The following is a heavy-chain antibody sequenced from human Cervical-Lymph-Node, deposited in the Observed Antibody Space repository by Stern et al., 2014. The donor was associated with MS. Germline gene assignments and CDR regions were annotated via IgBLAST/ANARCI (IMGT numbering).Heavy chain of an antibody. CDR3: ATSVQHQLIGGLGY. Sequence: QVQLVESGGGVVQPGRSLRLSCAASGFTFSSYAMHWVRQAPGKGLEWVAVISYDGSNKYYADSVKGRFTISRDNSKNTLYLQMNSLRAEDTAVYYCATSVQHQLIGGLGYWGQGTLVTVSS. CDR1: GFTFSSYA. CDR2: ISYDGSNK. V-gene: IGHV3-30-3*01. J-gene: IGHJ4*02. D-gene: IGHD7-27*01.